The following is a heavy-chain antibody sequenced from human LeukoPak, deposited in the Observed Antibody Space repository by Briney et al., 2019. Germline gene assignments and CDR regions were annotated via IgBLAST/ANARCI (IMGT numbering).Heavy chain of an antibody. Sequence: ASVKVSCKASGYTFTGYYMHWVRQAPGQGLEWMGRINPNSGGTNYAQKFQGRVTMTRDTSISTAYMELSRLRSDDTAMYYCARGCSSTSCYTEFDYWGQGTLVTVSS. CDR2: INPNSGGT. J-gene: IGHJ4*02. V-gene: IGHV1-2*06. CDR1: GYTFTGYY. D-gene: IGHD2-2*02. CDR3: ARGCSSTSCYTEFDY.